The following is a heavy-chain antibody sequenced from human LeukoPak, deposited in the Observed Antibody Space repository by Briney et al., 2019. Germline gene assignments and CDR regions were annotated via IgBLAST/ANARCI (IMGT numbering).Heavy chain of an antibody. Sequence: SETLSLTCTVSGGSISSYYWSWIRQPPGKGLEWIGYIYYSGSTNYNPSLKSRVTISVDTSKNQFSLKLSSVTAADTAVYYCARLSSVWYYFDYWGQGTLVTVSS. V-gene: IGHV4-59*01. J-gene: IGHJ4*02. CDR3: ARLSSVWYYFDY. CDR1: GGSISSYY. D-gene: IGHD6-19*01. CDR2: IYYSGST.